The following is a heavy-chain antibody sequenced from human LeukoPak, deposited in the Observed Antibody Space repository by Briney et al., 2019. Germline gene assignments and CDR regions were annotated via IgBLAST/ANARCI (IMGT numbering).Heavy chain of an antibody. Sequence: PSQTLSLTCTVSGGSISSGGYYWSWIRQHPGKGLEWIVYIYYSGSTYDNPSLKSRVTISVYTSKNQFSLNLSSVTAADTAVYYCARVRRYSSGWPDNWFDPWGQGTLVTVSS. J-gene: IGHJ5*02. CDR3: ARVRRYSSGWPDNWFDP. CDR1: GGSISSGGYY. V-gene: IGHV4-31*03. D-gene: IGHD6-19*01. CDR2: IYYSGST.